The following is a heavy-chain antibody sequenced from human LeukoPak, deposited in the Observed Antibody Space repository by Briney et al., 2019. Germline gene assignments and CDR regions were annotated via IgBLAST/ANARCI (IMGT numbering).Heavy chain of an antibody. CDR3: ARGGKAGL. CDR1: GGSFSGYY. Sequence: SETLSLTCAVYGGSFSGYYWSWIRQPPGKGLEWIGEINHSGSTNYNPSLKSRVTISVDTSKNQFSLKLSSVTAADTAVYYCARGGKAGLWGQGTLVTVSS. D-gene: IGHD1-14*01. V-gene: IGHV4-34*01. J-gene: IGHJ4*02. CDR2: INHSGST.